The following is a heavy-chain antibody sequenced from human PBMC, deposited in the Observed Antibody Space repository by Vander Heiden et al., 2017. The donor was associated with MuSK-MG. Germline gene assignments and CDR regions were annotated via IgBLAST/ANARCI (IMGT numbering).Heavy chain of an antibody. V-gene: IGHV3-23*01. Sequence: EVQLLESGGGLVQPVGSLRLSCPAAGFTFSSYAMSWVRQAQGKGLEWVSASSGSGGSTYYADSVKGRFTISRDNSKNTLYLQMNSLRAEDTAVYYGAKTLPLYCLLCDIWDQGKMVTVSS. D-gene: IGHD2-15*01. J-gene: IGHJ3*02. CDR3: AKTLPLYCLLCDI. CDR1: GFTFSSYA. CDR2: SSGSGGST.